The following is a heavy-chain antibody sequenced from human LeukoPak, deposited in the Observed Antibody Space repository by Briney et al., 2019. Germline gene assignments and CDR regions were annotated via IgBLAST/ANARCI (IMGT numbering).Heavy chain of an antibody. Sequence: SETLSLTCTVSGGSISSYYWSWIRQPPGKGLEGMGYIYYSGGTNYNPSLKSRVTISVDTSKNQFSLKLSSVTAADTAVYYCARVGTTVESYYGMDVWGQGTTVTVSS. J-gene: IGHJ6*02. V-gene: IGHV4-59*01. CDR3: ARVGTTVESYYGMDV. CDR1: GGSISSYY. D-gene: IGHD4-17*01. CDR2: IYYSGGT.